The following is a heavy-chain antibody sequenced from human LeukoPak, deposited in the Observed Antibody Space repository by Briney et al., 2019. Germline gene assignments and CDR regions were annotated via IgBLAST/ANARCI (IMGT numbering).Heavy chain of an antibody. CDR1: GYTFTSYG. Sequence: ASVKVSCKASGYTFTSYGISWVRQAPGQGLEWMGWISAYNGNTNYAQKLQGRVTMTTDTSTSTAYMELRSLRSDNTAVYYCASISYGDYSFDYWGQGTLVTVSS. V-gene: IGHV1-18*01. D-gene: IGHD4-17*01. CDR2: ISAYNGNT. J-gene: IGHJ4*02. CDR3: ASISYGDYSFDY.